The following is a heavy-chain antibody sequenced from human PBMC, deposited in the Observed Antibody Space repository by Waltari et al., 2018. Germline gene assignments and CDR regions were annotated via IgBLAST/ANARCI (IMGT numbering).Heavy chain of an antibody. V-gene: IGHV4-59*11. J-gene: IGHJ4*02. D-gene: IGHD2-2*01. CDR1: GGSISSHY. CDR2: IYYSGST. Sequence: QVQLQESGPGLVKPSETLSLTCPVSGGSISSHYWSWIRQPPGKGLEWIGYIYYSGSTYYNPSLKSRVTISVDTSKNQFSLKLSSVTAADTAVYYCARRLSTSWGVFDYWGQGTLVTVSS. CDR3: ARRLSTSWGVFDY.